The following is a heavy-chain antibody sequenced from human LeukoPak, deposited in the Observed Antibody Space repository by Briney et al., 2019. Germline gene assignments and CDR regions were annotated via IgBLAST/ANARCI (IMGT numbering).Heavy chain of an antibody. Sequence: GASVKVSCKASGYTFTGYYMHWVRQAPGQGLEWMGWINPNSGGTNYAQKFQGRVTMTRDMSTSTVYMELSSLRSEDTAVYYCARGQEQPASDLGYYYYMDVWGKGTTVTISS. J-gene: IGHJ6*03. D-gene: IGHD6-13*01. CDR2: INPNSGGT. V-gene: IGHV1-2*02. CDR1: GYTFTGYY. CDR3: ARGQEQPASDLGYYYYMDV.